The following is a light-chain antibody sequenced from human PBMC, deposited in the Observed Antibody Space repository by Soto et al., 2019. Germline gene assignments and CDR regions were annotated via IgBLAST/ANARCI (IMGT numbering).Light chain of an antibody. Sequence: QSVLTQPASVSGSPGQSITISCTGTSSDVGAYNYVSWYQHHPGKAPKLIISEVSNRPSGVSSRFSGSKSGNTASLTISGLRSEDEADYYCAAWDDRLSGLVFGRGTQLTVL. CDR3: AAWDDRLSGLV. CDR2: EVS. CDR1: SSDVGAYNY. V-gene: IGLV2-14*01. J-gene: IGLJ2*01.